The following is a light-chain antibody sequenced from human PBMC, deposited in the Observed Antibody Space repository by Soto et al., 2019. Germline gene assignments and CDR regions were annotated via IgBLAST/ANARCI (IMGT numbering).Light chain of an antibody. CDR2: DAS. Sequence: EIVLTQSPATLSLSPGERATLSCRASQSVSSYLAWYQQKPGQAPRLLIYDASNRATGIPARFSGSGSGTDFTLTISSLEPEDFAVYYCQQRSNWPVIYTFGQGTRLEI. J-gene: IGKJ2*01. CDR1: QSVSSY. CDR3: QQRSNWPVIYT. V-gene: IGKV3-11*01.